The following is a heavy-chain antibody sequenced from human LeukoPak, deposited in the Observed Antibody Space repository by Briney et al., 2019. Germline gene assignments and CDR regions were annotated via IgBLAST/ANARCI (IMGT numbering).Heavy chain of an antibody. CDR3: ARDAAWSPFY. D-gene: IGHD2-8*02. CDR1: GFTFSSYS. CDR2: VASDGSFK. Sequence: GGSLRLSCAASGFTFSSYSFHWVRKAPGKGLEWVAHVASDGSFKWYADSVRGRFTISRDDSKHMLFLQMNSLRADDTGVYYCARDAAWSPFYWGQGTLVTVSS. V-gene: IGHV3-30*04. J-gene: IGHJ4*02.